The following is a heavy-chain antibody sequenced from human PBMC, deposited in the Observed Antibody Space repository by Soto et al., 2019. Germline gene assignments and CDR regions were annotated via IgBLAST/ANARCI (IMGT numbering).Heavy chain of an antibody. CDR3: ARGSVLGIPVAGLNWGYFGLDV. CDR1: GDSVSSNSAA. Sequence: QVQLQQSGPGLVKPSQTLSLTCAISGDSVSSNSAAWNWIRQSPSRGLEWLGRTYYRSKWFNDYAVSVESRITINADTSNNQFSLQLNSVTPEDTAVYFCARGSVLGIPVAGLNWGYFGLDVWGQGATVTVSS. J-gene: IGHJ6*02. V-gene: IGHV6-1*01. D-gene: IGHD6-19*01. CDR2: TYYRSKWFN.